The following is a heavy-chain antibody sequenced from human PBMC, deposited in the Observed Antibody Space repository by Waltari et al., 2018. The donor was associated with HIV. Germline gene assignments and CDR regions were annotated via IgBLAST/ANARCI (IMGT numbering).Heavy chain of an antibody. V-gene: IGHV4-59*01. CDR3: ARVIRNYYGSGSYSHYFDY. CDR2: IYYSGST. J-gene: IGHJ4*02. D-gene: IGHD3-10*01. CDR1: GGSISSYY. Sequence: QVQLQESGPGLVKPSETLSLTCTVSGGSISSYYWSWIRQPPGKGLEWIGYIYYSGSTNDNPSLKSRVTISVDTSKNQFSLKLSSVTAADTAVYYCARVIRNYYGSGSYSHYFDYWGQGTLVTVSS.